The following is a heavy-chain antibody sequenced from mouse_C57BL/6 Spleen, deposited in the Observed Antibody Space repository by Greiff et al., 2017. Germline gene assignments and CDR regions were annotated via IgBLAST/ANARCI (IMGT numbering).Heavy chain of an antibody. V-gene: IGHV1-82*01. CDR3: ARKDYGSRPHAMDY. CDR2: IYPGDGAT. Sequence: VQLQQSGPELVKPGASVKISCKASGYAFSSSWMNWVKQRPGKGLEWIGRIYPGDGATNYNGKFKGKATLTADKSSSTAYMQLSSLTSEDSAVYFCARKDYGSRPHAMDYWGQGTSVTVSS. CDR1: GYAFSSSW. D-gene: IGHD1-1*01. J-gene: IGHJ4*01.